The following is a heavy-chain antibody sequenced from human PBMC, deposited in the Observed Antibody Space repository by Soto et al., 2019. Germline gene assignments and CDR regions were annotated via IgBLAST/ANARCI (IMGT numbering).Heavy chain of an antibody. CDR3: ASYARRVTTCGVVTLGWLDP. V-gene: IGHV1-69*01. Sequence: QVQLVQSGAEAKKPGSSVKVSCKASGGTFSSYAISWVRQAPGQALEWMGGIIPIFGTANYAQKFQGRVTITADEATSTAPLEMSGLSSGDTAGYYCASYARRVTTCGVVTLGWLDPCGQGPLVAVSS. CDR2: IIPIFGTA. D-gene: IGHD3-3*01. J-gene: IGHJ5*02. CDR1: GGTFSSYA.